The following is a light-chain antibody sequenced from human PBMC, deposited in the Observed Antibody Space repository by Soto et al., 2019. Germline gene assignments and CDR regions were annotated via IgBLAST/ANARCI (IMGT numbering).Light chain of an antibody. Sequence: EIVLTQSPATLSLSPGERATLSCRASQSVGSFLAWYQQKPGQAPRLLIYDASNRATGVSVRFSGRGSGTDFTLTISSLEPEDFAIYYCQQRSNWPLTFGGGTKVEVK. CDR3: QQRSNWPLT. J-gene: IGKJ4*01. V-gene: IGKV3-11*01. CDR2: DAS. CDR1: QSVGSF.